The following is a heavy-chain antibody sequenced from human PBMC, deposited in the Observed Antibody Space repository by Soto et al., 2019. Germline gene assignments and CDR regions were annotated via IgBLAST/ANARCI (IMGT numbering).Heavy chain of an antibody. CDR1: GFTFSTYA. CDR3: ARELDTGILDY. J-gene: IGHJ4*02. CDR2: ISYDGKNK. D-gene: IGHD5-18*01. Sequence: QVQLVESGGGVVQPGRSLRLSCAASGFTFSTYAMHWVRQAPGKGLEWGAVISYDGKNKYYADSVKGRFTISRDTSKNTLYLQMNSLRAEDTAVYYCARELDTGILDYWGQGTLVTVSS. V-gene: IGHV3-30*04.